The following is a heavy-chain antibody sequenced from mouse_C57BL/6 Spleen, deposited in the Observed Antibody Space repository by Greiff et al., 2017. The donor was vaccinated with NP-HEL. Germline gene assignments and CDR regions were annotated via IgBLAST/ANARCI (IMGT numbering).Heavy chain of an antibody. Sequence: EVQLVESGGGLVQPGGSMKLSCVASGFTFSNYWMNWVRQSPEKGLEWVAQIRLKSDNYATHYAESVKGRFTISRDDSKSSVYLQMNNLRAEDTGIYYCTVGYPAWFAYWGQGTLVTVSA. CDR2: IRLKSDNYAT. CDR3: TVGYPAWFAY. CDR1: GFTFSNYW. D-gene: IGHD2-2*01. V-gene: IGHV6-3*01. J-gene: IGHJ3*01.